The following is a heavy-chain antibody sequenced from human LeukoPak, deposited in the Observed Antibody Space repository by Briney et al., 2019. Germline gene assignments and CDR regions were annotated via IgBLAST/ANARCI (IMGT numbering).Heavy chain of an antibody. CDR1: GFTFSSYE. V-gene: IGHV3-48*03. CDR2: ISSSNSL. CDR3: ARDRYCSSSSCYAGFDY. D-gene: IGHD2-2*01. Sequence: GGSLRLSCAASGFTFSSYEMNWVRQAPGKGLEWVSYISSSNSLYYADSVKGRFTISRDNAKNSLFLQMNSLRAEDTAVYYCARDRYCSSSSCYAGFDYWGQGTLVTVSS. J-gene: IGHJ4*02.